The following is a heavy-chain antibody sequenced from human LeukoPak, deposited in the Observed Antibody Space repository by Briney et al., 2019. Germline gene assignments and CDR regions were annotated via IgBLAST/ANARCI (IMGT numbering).Heavy chain of an antibody. CDR1: GGSFSGYY. D-gene: IGHD6-13*01. J-gene: IGHJ5*02. CDR2: INHSGSP. V-gene: IGHV4-34*01. Sequence: SETLSLTCAVYGGSFSGYYWSWIRQPPGEGLEWIGEINHSGSPNYNPSLKSRVTISVDTSKNQFSLKLSSVTAADTAVYYCARGLLRTYSSSWYSLGGWFDPWGQGTLVTVPS. CDR3: ARGLLRTYSSSWYSLGGWFDP.